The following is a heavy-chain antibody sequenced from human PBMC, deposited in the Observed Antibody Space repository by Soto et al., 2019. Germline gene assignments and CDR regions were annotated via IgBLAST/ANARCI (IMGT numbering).Heavy chain of an antibody. J-gene: IGHJ4*02. V-gene: IGHV4-59*01. Sequence: QVQLQESGPGLVKPSETLSLTCTVSGGSISTYYWSWIRQPPGKGLEWIGYINYSGSINYNPSLTSRVTMSVDTSKNQFALKLTSVTAADTAVYYCARGPATITGSVYWGQGTLVTVSS. CDR2: INYSGSI. D-gene: IGHD5-12*01. CDR3: ARGPATITGSVY. CDR1: GGSISTYY.